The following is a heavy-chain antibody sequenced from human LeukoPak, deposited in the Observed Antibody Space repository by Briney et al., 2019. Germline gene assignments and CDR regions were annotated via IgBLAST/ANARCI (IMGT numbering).Heavy chain of an antibody. Sequence: SETLSLTCAVSGGSTNSSNWWSWVRQPPGKGLEWIGEIYHSGSTNYNPSLKSRVTISVDKSKNQFSLKLSSVTAADTAVYYCARARILSGFDYWGQGTLVTVSS. CDR1: GGSTNSSNW. D-gene: IGHD2/OR15-2a*01. CDR2: IYHSGST. V-gene: IGHV4-4*02. J-gene: IGHJ4*02. CDR3: ARARILSGFDY.